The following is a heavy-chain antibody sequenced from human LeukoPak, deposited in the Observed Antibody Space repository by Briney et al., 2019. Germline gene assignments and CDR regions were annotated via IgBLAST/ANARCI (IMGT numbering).Heavy chain of an antibody. V-gene: IGHV3-21*01. Sequence: GGSLRLSCAASGFTFSSYSMNWVRQAPGKGLEWVSSISSSSSYIYYADSVKGRFTISRDNAKNSLYLQMNSLRAEDTAVYCCARGGYSSGWYGVVYLDYWGQGTLVTVSS. CDR2: ISSSSSYI. J-gene: IGHJ4*02. CDR3: ARGGYSSGWYGVVYLDY. CDR1: GFTFSSYS. D-gene: IGHD6-19*01.